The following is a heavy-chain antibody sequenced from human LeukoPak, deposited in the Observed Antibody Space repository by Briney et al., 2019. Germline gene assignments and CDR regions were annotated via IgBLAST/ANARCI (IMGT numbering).Heavy chain of an antibody. J-gene: IGHJ5*02. CDR1: GGSISSYY. CDR3: ARGLRTLVVVAASCWFDP. Sequence: SETLSLTCTVSGGSISSYYWSWIRQPPGKGLEWIGYIYYIGSTNYNPSLKSRVTISVDTSKNQFSLKLSSVTAADTAVYYCARGLRTLVVVAASCWFDPWGQGTLVTVSS. V-gene: IGHV4-59*12. D-gene: IGHD2-15*01. CDR2: IYYIGST.